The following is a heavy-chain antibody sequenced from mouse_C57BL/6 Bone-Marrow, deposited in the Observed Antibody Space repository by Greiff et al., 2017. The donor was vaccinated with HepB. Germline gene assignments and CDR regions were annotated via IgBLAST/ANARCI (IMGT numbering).Heavy chain of an antibody. CDR1: GFTFTDYY. CDR3: ARPGYFGV. Sequence: EVQLVESGGGLVQPGGSLSLSCAASGFTFTDYYMSWVRQPPGKALEWLGFIRNKANGYTTEYSASVKGRSTISRDNSQSILYLQMNALRADDSATYYCARPGYFGVWGTGPTVTVSS. V-gene: IGHV7-3*01. CDR2: IRNKANGYTT. J-gene: IGHJ1*03.